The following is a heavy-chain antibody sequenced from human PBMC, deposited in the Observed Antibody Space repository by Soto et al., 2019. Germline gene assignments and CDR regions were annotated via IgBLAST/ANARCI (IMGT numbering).Heavy chain of an antibody. CDR1: VFTFISYT. D-gene: IGHD4-17*01. V-gene: IGHV3-21*01. Sequence: GGSLRLSCASSVFTFISYTMKWVRQAPGRGLEWVSSIGTSSSYIYYADSVKGRFTISRDNAKNSLFLQMNSLRADDTAVYYCARDSVRDYLYYYYGMDVWGQGTTVTVSS. J-gene: IGHJ6*02. CDR3: ARDSVRDYLYYYYGMDV. CDR2: IGTSSSYI.